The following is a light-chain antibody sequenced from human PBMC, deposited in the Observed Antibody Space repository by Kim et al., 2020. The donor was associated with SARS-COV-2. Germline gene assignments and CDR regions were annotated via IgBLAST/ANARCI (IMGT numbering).Light chain of an antibody. J-gene: IGKJ2*03. CDR3: QQFHNWPLYS. CDR2: GAS. V-gene: IGKV3-15*01. Sequence: VAPGETSTLSCRASQSRNSNLAWLQQKAGRAPRHLIYGASTRAPGVPARCSGGGSGTEFTLTITSLQSEDFAVYYCQQFHNWPLYSFGQGTKLEI. CDR1: QSRNSN.